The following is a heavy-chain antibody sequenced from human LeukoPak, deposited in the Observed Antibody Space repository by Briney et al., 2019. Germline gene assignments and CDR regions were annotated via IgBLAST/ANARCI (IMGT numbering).Heavy chain of an antibody. Sequence: PSETLSLTCAVYGGSFSGYYWSWIRQPPGKGLEWIGEINHSGSTHYNPSLKSRVTISVDTSKNQFSLKLSSVTAADTAVYYCARGRDIVVVPAARAWEDGWFDPWGQGTLVTVSS. CDR3: ARGRDIVVVPAARAWEDGWFDP. CDR2: INHSGST. J-gene: IGHJ5*02. D-gene: IGHD2-2*01. V-gene: IGHV4-34*01. CDR1: GGSFSGYY.